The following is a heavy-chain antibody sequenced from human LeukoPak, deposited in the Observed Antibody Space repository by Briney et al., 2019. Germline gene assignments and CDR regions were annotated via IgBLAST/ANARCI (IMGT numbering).Heavy chain of an antibody. Sequence: ASVKVSCKASGGTFSSYAISWVRQAPGQGLEWMGGIIPIFGTANYAQKFQGRVTITTDESTSTAYMELSSLRSEDTAVHYCARVAVLRHYNWFDPWGQGTLVTVSS. J-gene: IGHJ5*02. D-gene: IGHD3-3*01. V-gene: IGHV1-69*05. CDR1: GGTFSSYA. CDR3: ARVAVLRHYNWFDP. CDR2: IIPIFGTA.